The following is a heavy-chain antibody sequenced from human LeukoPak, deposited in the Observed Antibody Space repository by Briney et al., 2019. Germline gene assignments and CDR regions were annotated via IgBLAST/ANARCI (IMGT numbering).Heavy chain of an antibody. Sequence: PGGSLRLSCAASGFTFSSYGMSWVRQAPGKGLEWVSAISSTDAGTYHADSVRGRFTISRDSSKNTLYLQMNSLRAEDTAVYYCAKTSYSGSFYFDYWGQGTLVTVSS. CDR3: AKTSYSGSFYFDY. V-gene: IGHV3-23*01. CDR1: GFTFSSYG. J-gene: IGHJ4*02. CDR2: ISSTDAGT. D-gene: IGHD1-26*01.